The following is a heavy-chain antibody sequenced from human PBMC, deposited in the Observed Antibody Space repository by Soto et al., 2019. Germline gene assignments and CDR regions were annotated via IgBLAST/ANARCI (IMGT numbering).Heavy chain of an antibody. CDR2: FSWNSGSI. CDR1: GFTFEDYA. Sequence: EVQLVESGGGLVQPGRSLRLSCAASGFTFEDYAMHWFRQAPGKGLRGVSGFSWNSGSIGYADSVKGRFTISRDNAKNSLYLQMNSLRAEDTALYYCAKDYCSSTSCYASDDAFDIWGQGTMVTVSS. D-gene: IGHD2-2*01. J-gene: IGHJ3*02. CDR3: AKDYCSSTSCYASDDAFDI. V-gene: IGHV3-9*01.